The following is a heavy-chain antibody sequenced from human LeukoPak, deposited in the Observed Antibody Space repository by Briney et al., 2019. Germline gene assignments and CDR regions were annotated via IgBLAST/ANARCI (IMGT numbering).Heavy chain of an antibody. D-gene: IGHD4-11*01. CDR2: IYYSGST. CDR3: ARTPVSTVTTPDNLDY. CDR1: GGSISSYY. Sequence: SETLSLTCTVSGGSISSYYWSWIRQPPGKGLEWIGYIYYSGSTNCNPSLKSRVTISVDTSKNQFSLKLSSVTAADTAVYYCARTPVSTVTTPDNLDYWGQGTLVTVSS. J-gene: IGHJ4*02. V-gene: IGHV4-59*01.